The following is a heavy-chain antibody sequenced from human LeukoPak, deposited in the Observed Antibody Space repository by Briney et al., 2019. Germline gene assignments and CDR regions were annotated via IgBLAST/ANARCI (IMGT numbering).Heavy chain of an antibody. CDR1: GFTFRSYA. D-gene: IGHD2-2*01. V-gene: IGHV3-23*01. Sequence: GGSLKLTCAASGFTFRSYAMSWVRQAPGKGLEWVSAISGSGGSTYYADSVRGRFTISRDNSKNTLYLQMNSLRAEDTAVYHCAKVYCGTTTCSRYSYFYMDVWGDGNTVTVSS. CDR3: AKVYCGTTTCSRYSYFYMDV. CDR2: ISGSGGST. J-gene: IGHJ6*03.